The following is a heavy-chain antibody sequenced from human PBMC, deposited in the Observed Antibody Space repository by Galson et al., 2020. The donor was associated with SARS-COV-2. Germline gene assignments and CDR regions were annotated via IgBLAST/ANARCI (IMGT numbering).Heavy chain of an antibody. CDR3: ARDLGADSGWPLDY. V-gene: IGHV4-38-2*02. D-gene: IGHD6-19*01. CDR2: IYHSGST. Sequence: SETLSLTCAVSGYSISSGSYWGWIRQPPGKGLEWIGSIYHSGSTYYNPSLKSRVTISVDTSKNQFSLKLSSVTAADTAVYYCARDLGADSGWPLDYWGQGTLVTGSS. CDR1: GYSISSGSY. J-gene: IGHJ4*02.